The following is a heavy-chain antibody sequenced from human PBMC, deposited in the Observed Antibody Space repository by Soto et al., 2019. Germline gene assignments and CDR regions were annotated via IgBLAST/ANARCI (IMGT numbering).Heavy chain of an antibody. D-gene: IGHD2-8*01. J-gene: IGHJ5*02. CDR1: GYTFTSYG. V-gene: IGHV1-18*04. Sequence: ASVKVSCKASGYTFTSYGISWVRQAPGQGLEGMGWISAYNGNTNYAQKLQGRVTITTDTSTRTAYMELRSLRSDDTAVYFCARSRLHCTSGVCPFDPWGQGTLVTVSS. CDR2: ISAYNGNT. CDR3: ARSRLHCTSGVCPFDP.